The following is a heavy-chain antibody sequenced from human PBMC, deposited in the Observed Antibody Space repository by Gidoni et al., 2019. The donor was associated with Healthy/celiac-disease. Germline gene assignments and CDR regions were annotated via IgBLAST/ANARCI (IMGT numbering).Heavy chain of an antibody. D-gene: IGHD2-15*01. V-gene: IGHV3-53*01. CDR1: GFTVSSNY. CDR3: ARASALSVFDY. J-gene: IGHJ4*02. CDR2: IYSGGST. Sequence: EVQLVESGGGLIQPGGSLRLSCAASGFTVSSNYMSWVRQAPGKGLEWVSVIYSGGSTYYADAVKGRFTISRDNSKNTLYLQMNSLRAEDTAVYYCARASALSVFDYWGQGTLVTVSS.